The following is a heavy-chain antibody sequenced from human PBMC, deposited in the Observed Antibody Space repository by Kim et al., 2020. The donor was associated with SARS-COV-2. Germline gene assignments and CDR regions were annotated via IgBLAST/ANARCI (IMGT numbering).Heavy chain of an antibody. Sequence: GGSLRLSCEASGFTFSSYTMNWVRQAPGKGLEWVSYINSSSSTKDYADSVKGRFTNSRDNAKNSLYLQMNSLRDEDTAVYYCARKKTGSDALDIWGQGTMVTVSS. CDR1: GFTFSSYT. CDR3: ARKKTGSDALDI. J-gene: IGHJ3*02. CDR2: INSSSSTK. V-gene: IGHV3-48*02.